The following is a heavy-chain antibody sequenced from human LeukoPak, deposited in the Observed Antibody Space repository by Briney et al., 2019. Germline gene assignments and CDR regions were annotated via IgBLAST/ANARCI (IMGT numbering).Heavy chain of an antibody. CDR3: ASMRESRRWELPNWFDP. CDR1: GGSISSSSYY. D-gene: IGHD1-26*01. V-gene: IGHV4-39*01. Sequence: SETLSLTCTVSGGSISSSSYYWGWIRQPPGKGLEWIGSIYYSGSTYYNPSLKSRVTISVDTSKNQFSLKLSSVTAADTAVYYCASMRESRRWELPNWFDPWGQGTLVTVSS. CDR2: IYYSGST. J-gene: IGHJ5*02.